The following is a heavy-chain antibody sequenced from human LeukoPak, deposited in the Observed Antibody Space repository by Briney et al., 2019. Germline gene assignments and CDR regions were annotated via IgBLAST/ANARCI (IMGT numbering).Heavy chain of an antibody. J-gene: IGHJ4*02. D-gene: IGHD6-13*01. Sequence: SETLSLTCAVYGGSFSGYYWSWIRQPPGKGLEWIGYIYTSGSTNYNPSLKSRVTISVDTSKNQFSLKLSSVTAADTAVYYCARHYSSSWYYFDYWGQGTLVTVSS. CDR2: IYTSGST. CDR3: ARHYSSSWYYFDY. V-gene: IGHV4-4*09. CDR1: GGSFSGYY.